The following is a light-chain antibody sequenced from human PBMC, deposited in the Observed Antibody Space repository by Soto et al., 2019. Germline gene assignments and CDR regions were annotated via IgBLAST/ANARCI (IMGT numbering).Light chain of an antibody. CDR1: SSNIGSNY. J-gene: IGLJ2*01. CDR3: AAWDDSLSGVV. CDR2: RNN. V-gene: IGLV1-47*01. Sequence: QSVLTQPPSASGTPGQRVTISCSGSSSNIGSNYVYWYQQVPGTAPKLLIHRNNQRPSGVPDRFSGSKSGTSASLDISGLRSEDEAGYYCAAWDDSLSGVVFGGGTKLTVL.